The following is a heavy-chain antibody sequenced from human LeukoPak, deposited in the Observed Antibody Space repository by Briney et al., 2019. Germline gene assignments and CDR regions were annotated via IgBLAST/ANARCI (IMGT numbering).Heavy chain of an antibody. Sequence: SETLSLTCAVSGYSISSSYYWGWIRPPPGKGVEWIGSIYHSATTYYHPSLKSRVTISVDTSNNHFSLKLSSVTTADTAVYYCASRGQSYYFDYWGQGTLVTVSS. J-gene: IGHJ4*02. CDR1: GYSISSSYY. D-gene: IGHD6-25*01. V-gene: IGHV4-38-2*01. CDR2: IYHSATT. CDR3: ASRGQSYYFDY.